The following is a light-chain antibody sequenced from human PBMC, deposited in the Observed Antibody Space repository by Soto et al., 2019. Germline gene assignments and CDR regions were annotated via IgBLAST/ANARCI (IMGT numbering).Light chain of an antibody. J-gene: IGKJ5*01. CDR2: DAS. Sequence: DVQMTHCPSSLSASVGDRVTITWQASQDINKNLNWYQQKPGKAPKLLIYDASTLEAGVPSRFSGRGSGTDFTFIITRLQPEDIATYYCQQYENLPITFGQGTRLEI. CDR1: QDINKN. V-gene: IGKV1-33*01. CDR3: QQYENLPIT.